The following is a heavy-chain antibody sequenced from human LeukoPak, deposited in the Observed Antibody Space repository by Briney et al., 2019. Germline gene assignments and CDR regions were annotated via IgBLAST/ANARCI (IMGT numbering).Heavy chain of an antibody. CDR3: AKSVQLERRYYYYGMDV. CDR1: GFTFSSYG. CDR2: ISYDGSNK. J-gene: IGHJ6*02. Sequence: GGPLRLSCAASGFTFSSYGMHWVRQAPGKGLERVAVISYDGSNKYYADSVKGRFTISRDNSKNTLYLQMNSLRAEDTAVYYCAKSVQLERRYYYYGMDVWGQGTTVTVSS. D-gene: IGHD1-1*01. V-gene: IGHV3-30*18.